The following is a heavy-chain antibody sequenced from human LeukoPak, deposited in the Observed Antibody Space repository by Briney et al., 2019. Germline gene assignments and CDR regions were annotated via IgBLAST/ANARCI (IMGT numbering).Heavy chain of an antibody. Sequence: PGGSLRLSCAASGFTFRNYVIHWVRQAPGKGLEWVAVTSSDLNVKLYADSVKGRFTISRDNSKNTLYLQMNSLRAEDTAVYYCAKETGYSSSWYGFDYWGQGTLVTVSS. CDR2: TSSDLNVK. CDR3: AKETGYSSSWYGFDY. J-gene: IGHJ4*02. CDR1: GFTFRNYV. V-gene: IGHV3-30*18. D-gene: IGHD6-13*01.